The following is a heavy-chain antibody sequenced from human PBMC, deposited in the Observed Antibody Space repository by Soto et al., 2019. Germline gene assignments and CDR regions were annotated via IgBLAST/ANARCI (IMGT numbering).Heavy chain of an antibody. CDR1: GSTFSSYS. CDR3: AKKGIAAAGPGTFDY. J-gene: IGHJ4*02. Sequence: LRLSCAASGSTFSSYSMNWVRQAPGKGLEWVSSISSSSSYIYYADSVKGRFTISRDNAKNSLYLQMNSLRAEDTAVYYCAKKGIAAAGPGTFDYWGQGTLVTVSS. V-gene: IGHV3-21*01. CDR2: ISSSSSYI. D-gene: IGHD6-13*01.